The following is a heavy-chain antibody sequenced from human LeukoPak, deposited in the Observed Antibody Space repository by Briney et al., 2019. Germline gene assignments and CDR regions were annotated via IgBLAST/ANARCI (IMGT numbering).Heavy chain of an antibody. CDR3: SRHKDLKFRWFDP. D-gene: IGHD2-15*01. CDR2: IYYSGNT. CDR1: GGSISSGGYY. Sequence: PSETLSLTCTVSGGSISSGGYYWSWIRQPPGKGLEWIGYIYYSGNTNYNPSLKSRVTISVDTSKNQFSLKLSSVTAADTAVYYCSRHKDLKFRWFDPWGQGTLVTVSS. V-gene: IGHV4-61*08. J-gene: IGHJ5*02.